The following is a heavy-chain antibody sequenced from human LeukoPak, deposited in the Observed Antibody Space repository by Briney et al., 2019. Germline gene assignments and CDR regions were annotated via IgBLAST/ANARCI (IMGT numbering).Heavy chain of an antibody. CDR1: GYTFTNYG. D-gene: IGHD3-22*01. J-gene: IGHJ4*02. V-gene: IGHV1-18*01. Sequence: ASVKVSCKASGYTFTNYGITWVRQAPGQGLEWMGWISPNNGDTNYAQKFQGRVTMTTDTSTSTAYMELRSLRSDDTAVYYCARDRGYYDSSGYDYWGQGTLVTVSS. CDR2: ISPNNGDT. CDR3: ARDRGYYDSSGYDY.